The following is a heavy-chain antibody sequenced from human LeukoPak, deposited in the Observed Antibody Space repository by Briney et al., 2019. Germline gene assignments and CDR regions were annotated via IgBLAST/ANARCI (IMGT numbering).Heavy chain of an antibody. J-gene: IGHJ5*02. CDR2: ISSSGSTI. D-gene: IGHD6-13*01. Sequence: PGGSLRLSCAASGFTFSSYEMNWVRQAPGKGLEWVSYISSSGSTIYYADSVKGRFTISRDNAKNSLYLQMNSLRAEDTAVYYCAVGLLAAAGMDWFDPWGQGTLVTVSS. CDR1: GFTFSSYE. V-gene: IGHV3-48*03. CDR3: AVGLLAAAGMDWFDP.